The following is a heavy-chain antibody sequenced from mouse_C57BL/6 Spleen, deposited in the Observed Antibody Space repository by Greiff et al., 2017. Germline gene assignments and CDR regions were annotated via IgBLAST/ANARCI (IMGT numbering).Heavy chain of an antibody. V-gene: IGHV5-17*01. CDR2: ISSGSSTI. CDR3: ARDIHYAMDY. CDR1: GFTFSDYG. Sequence: EVKLVESGGGLVKPGGSLKFSCAASGFTFSDYGMHWVRQAPEKGLEWVAYISSGSSTIYSADTVKGRYTFSRDNAKNTLFLQMTGLRSEDTAMYYCARDIHYAMDYWGQGTSVTVSS. J-gene: IGHJ4*01.